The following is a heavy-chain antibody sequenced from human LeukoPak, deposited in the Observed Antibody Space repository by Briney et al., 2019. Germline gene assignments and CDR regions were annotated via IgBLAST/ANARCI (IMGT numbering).Heavy chain of an antibody. CDR2: IIPILGIA. D-gene: IGHD3-10*01. Sequence: SVKVSCKASGGTFSSYAISWVRQAPGQGLEWMGRIIPILGIANYAQKFQGRVTITADKSTSTAYMELSSLRSEDTAVYYCAAGSYYTYFDYWGQGTLVTVSS. CDR1: GGTFSSYA. CDR3: AAGSYYTYFDY. V-gene: IGHV1-69*04. J-gene: IGHJ4*02.